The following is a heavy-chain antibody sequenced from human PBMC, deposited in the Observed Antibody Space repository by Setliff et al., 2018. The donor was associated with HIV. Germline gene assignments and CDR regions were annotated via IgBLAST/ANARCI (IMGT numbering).Heavy chain of an antibody. V-gene: IGHV4-59*12. CDR3: IIAYSSGWLAPMGFDS. J-gene: IGHJ4*02. CDR1: GGSISSYY. Sequence: SETLSLTCTVSGGSISSYYWSWIRQPPGKGLEWIGYISYSGSTNYNPSLKSRLTISVDMSKNQFSLRLSSVTAADTAVYYCIIAYSSGWLAPMGFDSWGQGTLVTVS. CDR2: ISYSGST. D-gene: IGHD6-19*01.